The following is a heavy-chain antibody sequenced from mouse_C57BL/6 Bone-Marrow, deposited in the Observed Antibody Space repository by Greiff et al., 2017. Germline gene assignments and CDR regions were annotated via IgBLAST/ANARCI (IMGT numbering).Heavy chain of an antibody. V-gene: IGHV1-50*01. CDR3: ALYYNTLGFDY. J-gene: IGHJ2*01. CDR1: GYTFTSYW. Sequence: VQLQQPGAELVKPGASVKLSCKASGYTFTSYWMQWVKQRPGQGLEWIGEIDPSDSYTNYNQKFKGKATLTVDTSSSTAYMQLSSLTSEDSAVYYCALYYNTLGFDYWGQGTTLTVSS. CDR2: IDPSDSYT. D-gene: IGHD2-1*01.